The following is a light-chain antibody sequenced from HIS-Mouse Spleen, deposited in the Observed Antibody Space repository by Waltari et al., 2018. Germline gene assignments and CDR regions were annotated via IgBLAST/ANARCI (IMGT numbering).Light chain of an antibody. Sequence: QSVLTQPPSVSAAPAQKVTISCPGSSSNIGNNHATGYQQPPGTAPKLLIYDNNKRPSGIPDRFSGSKSGTSATLGITGLQTGDEADYYCGTWDSSLSAWVFGGGTKLTVL. CDR1: SSNIGNNH. CDR3: GTWDSSLSAWV. CDR2: DNN. J-gene: IGLJ3*02. V-gene: IGLV1-51*01.